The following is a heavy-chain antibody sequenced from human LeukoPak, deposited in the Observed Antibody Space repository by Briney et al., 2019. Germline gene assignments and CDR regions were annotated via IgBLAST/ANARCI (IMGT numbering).Heavy chain of an antibody. CDR1: GFTFSSYS. D-gene: IGHD6-19*01. Sequence: GGSLRLSCAASGFTFSSYSMNWVRQAPGKGLEWVSSISSSSYIYYADSVKGRFTISRDNSKSTLYLQMNSLRAEDTAVYYCAKPVTGSIFDYWGRGTLVTVSS. CDR2: ISSSSYI. J-gene: IGHJ4*02. V-gene: IGHV3-21*04. CDR3: AKPVTGSIFDY.